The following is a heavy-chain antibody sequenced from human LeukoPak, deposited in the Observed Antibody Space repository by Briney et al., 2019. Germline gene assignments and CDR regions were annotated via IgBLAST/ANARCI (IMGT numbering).Heavy chain of an antibody. V-gene: IGHV3-43*02. D-gene: IGHD2-8*01. CDR3: ATPGPEYCTNGVCTFDY. CDR1: GFTFDDYA. Sequence: GGSLRLSCAASGFTFDDYAMHWVRQAPGKGLEWVSLISGDGGSTYYADSVKGRFTISRDNSKNTLYLQMNSLRAEDTAVYYCATPGPEYCTNGVCTFDYWGQGTLVTVSS. CDR2: ISGDGGST. J-gene: IGHJ4*02.